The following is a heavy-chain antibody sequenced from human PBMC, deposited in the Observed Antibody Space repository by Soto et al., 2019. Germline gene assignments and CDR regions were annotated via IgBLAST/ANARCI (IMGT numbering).Heavy chain of an antibody. J-gene: IGHJ4*02. CDR2: ISGSGGST. Sequence: PGGSLRLSCAASGFTFSSYAMSWVRQAPGKGLEWVSAISGSGGSTYYADSVKGRFTISRDNSKNTLYLQMNSLRAEDTAVYYCAKPGSRYGSWYGIYYFDYWGQGTLVTVSS. D-gene: IGHD6-13*01. V-gene: IGHV3-23*01. CDR1: GFTFSSYA. CDR3: AKPGSRYGSWYGIYYFDY.